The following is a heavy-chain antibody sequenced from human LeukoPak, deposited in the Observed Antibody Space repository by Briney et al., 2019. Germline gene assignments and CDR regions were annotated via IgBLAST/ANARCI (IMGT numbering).Heavy chain of an antibody. CDR2: IWYDGSNK. V-gene: IGHV3-33*01. CDR1: GFTFSSYG. D-gene: IGHD1-26*01. Sequence: GGSLRLSCAASGFTFSSYGMHWVRQAPGKGLEWVAVIWYDGSNKYYADSVKGRFTISRDNSKNTLYLQMNSLRAEDTAVYFCAGGSGGQWGLLNDYWGQGTLVTVSS. CDR3: AGGSGGQWGLLNDY. J-gene: IGHJ4*02.